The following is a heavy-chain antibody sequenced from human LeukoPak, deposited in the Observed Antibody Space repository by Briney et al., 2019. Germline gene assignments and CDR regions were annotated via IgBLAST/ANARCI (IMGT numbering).Heavy chain of an antibody. CDR1: GGSISSGGYS. D-gene: IGHD3-10*01. CDR2: IYHSGST. J-gene: IGHJ4*02. Sequence: SETLSLTCAVSGGSISSGGYSWSWIRQPPGKGLEWIGYIYHSGSTYYNPSLKSRVTISVDRSKNQFSLKLSSVTAADTAVYYCARAGAVLWFGELFAGFDYWGQGTLVTVSS. CDR3: ARAGAVLWFGELFAGFDY. V-gene: IGHV4-30-2*01.